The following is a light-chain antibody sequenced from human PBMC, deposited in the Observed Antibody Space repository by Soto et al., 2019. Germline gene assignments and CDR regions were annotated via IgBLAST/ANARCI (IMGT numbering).Light chain of an antibody. J-gene: IGKJ5*01. CDR3: QHFGGTTFT. CDR1: QSVSSSY. CDR2: GAS. V-gene: IGKV3-20*01. Sequence: IVLTHSRSTLSLSPGRGSTLPCRASQSVSSSYIAWYQQRPGQTPSLXIYGASTRATGIPDRFSGSGYGTHFNLTISRLEPGDFAVYDCQHFGGTTFTFGQGTRLEIK.